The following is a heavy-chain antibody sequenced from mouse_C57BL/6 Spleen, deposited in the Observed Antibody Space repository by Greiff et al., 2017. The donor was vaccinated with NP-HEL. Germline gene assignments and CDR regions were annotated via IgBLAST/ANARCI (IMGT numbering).Heavy chain of an antibody. D-gene: IGHD1-1*01. Sequence: EVQRVESGEGLVKPGGSLKLSCAASGFTFSSYAMSWVRQTPEKRLEWVAYISSGGDYIYYADTVKGRFTISRDNARNTLYLQMSSLKSEDTAMYYCTRDATWEFAYWGQGTLVTVSA. CDR1: GFTFSSYA. CDR2: ISSGGDYI. CDR3: TRDATWEFAY. J-gene: IGHJ3*01. V-gene: IGHV5-9-1*02.